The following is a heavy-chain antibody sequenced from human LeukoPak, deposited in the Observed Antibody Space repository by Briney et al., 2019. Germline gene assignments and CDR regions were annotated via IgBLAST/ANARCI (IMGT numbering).Heavy chain of an antibody. CDR2: IDPSDSET. Sequence: GESLKISCKASGYSFTSYWIGWVRHMPGKGLEWMGIIDPSDSETRYTPPFQGQVTISVDESLTTAYLQWTSLKASDTAMYYCARQTAMGRSGDYWGQGTQVTVSS. CDR1: GYSFTSYW. D-gene: IGHD5-18*01. J-gene: IGHJ4*02. V-gene: IGHV5-51*01. CDR3: ARQTAMGRSGDY.